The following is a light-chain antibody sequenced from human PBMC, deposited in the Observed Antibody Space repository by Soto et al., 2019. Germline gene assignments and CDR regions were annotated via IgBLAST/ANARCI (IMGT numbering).Light chain of an antibody. Sequence: QSALTQPASASGSTGQSVTISCTGSSSDIGTYNYVSWYQHHPGKAPKLMIYEVDKRPSGVPDRFSGSKSGNTASLTVSGLQAEDEADYYCSSHGAINVFGTGTKLTV. CDR1: SSDIGTYNY. CDR3: SSHGAINV. J-gene: IGLJ1*01. V-gene: IGLV2-8*01. CDR2: EVD.